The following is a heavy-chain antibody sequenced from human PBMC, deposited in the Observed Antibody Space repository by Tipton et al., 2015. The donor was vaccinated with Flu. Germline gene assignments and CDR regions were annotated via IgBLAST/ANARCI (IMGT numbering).Heavy chain of an antibody. CDR1: GDSIDSRYF. D-gene: IGHD3-22*01. CDR2: VHQTGSG. V-gene: IGHV4-38-2*01. J-gene: IGHJ4*02. CDR3: AKLVYFDSSGYYRYYFDY. Sequence: TLSLTCSVSGDSIDSRYFWGWIRQPPGKGLEWIGNVHQTGSGYYNPSLKSRLTISVDTSKNQFSLRLTSVTAADTAVYYCAKLVYFDSSGYYRYYFDYWGQGTLVTVST.